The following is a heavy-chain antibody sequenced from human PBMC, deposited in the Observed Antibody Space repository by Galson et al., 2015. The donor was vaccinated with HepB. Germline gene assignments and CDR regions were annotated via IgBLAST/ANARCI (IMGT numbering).Heavy chain of an antibody. CDR1: GFTFSSYW. CDR2: IKQDGSEK. CDR3: ARETRQGITMIVVVFDY. V-gene: IGHV3-7*03. D-gene: IGHD3-22*01. Sequence: SLRLSCAASGFTFSSYWMSWVRQAPGKGLEWVANIKQDGSEKYYVDSVKGRFTISRDNAKNSLYLQMNSLRAEDTAVYYCARETRQGITMIVVVFDYWGQGTLVTVSS. J-gene: IGHJ4*02.